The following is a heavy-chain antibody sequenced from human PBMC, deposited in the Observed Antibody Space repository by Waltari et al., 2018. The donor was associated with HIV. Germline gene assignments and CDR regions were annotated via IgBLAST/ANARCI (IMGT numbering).Heavy chain of an antibody. CDR1: GFPFRSYG. V-gene: IGHV3-48*01. CDR3: ARDGAVAGFYHYYAMDV. J-gene: IGHJ6*02. Sequence: EGQLVESGGDLVQPGGSLRLSCAASGFPFRSYGMNWGRQAPGKGLEWISYIISSTNIIYYADSVKGRFTISRDNVNKSLYLQMNSLRAEDTAVYYCARDGAVAGFYHYYAMDVWGQGTTVTVSS. CDR2: IISSTNII. D-gene: IGHD6-19*01.